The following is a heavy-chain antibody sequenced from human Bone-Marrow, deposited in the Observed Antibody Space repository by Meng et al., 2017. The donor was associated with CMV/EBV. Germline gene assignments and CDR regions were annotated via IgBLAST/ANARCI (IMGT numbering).Heavy chain of an antibody. D-gene: IGHD6-19*01. J-gene: IGHJ4*02. CDR1: GFTVSSNY. Sequence: GGSLRLSCAASGFTVSSNYMSWVRQAPGKGLEWVAVIWFDGSNKYYVDSVKGRFTISRDNSKNTFYLQMNSLRPEDTAIYYCARIERQYSSGPGDWGQGTLVTVSS. CDR3: ARIERQYSSGPGD. V-gene: IGHV3-33*08. CDR2: IWFDGSNK.